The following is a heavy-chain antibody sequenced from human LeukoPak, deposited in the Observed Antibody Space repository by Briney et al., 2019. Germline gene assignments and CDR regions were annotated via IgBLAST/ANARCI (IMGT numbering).Heavy chain of an antibody. CDR2: IYTSGST. Sequence: SQTLSLTCTVSGGSISSGIYYWSWIRQPAGKGLEWIGRIYTSGSTNYNPSLKSRVTISVDTSKNQFSLKLSSVTAADTAVDYCSREPIVRVPTALYYCDYWGQGTLVTVSS. D-gene: IGHD2-2*01. CDR3: SREPIVRVPTALYYCDY. V-gene: IGHV4-61*02. J-gene: IGHJ4*02. CDR1: GGSISSGIYY.